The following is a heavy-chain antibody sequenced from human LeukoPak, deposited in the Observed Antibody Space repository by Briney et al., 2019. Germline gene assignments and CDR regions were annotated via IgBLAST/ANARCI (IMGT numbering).Heavy chain of an antibody. Sequence: KPSETLSLTCTVSGGSISSSSYYWGWIRQPPGKGLEWIGSIYYSGSTYYNPSLKSRVTISVDTSKNQFSLKLSSVTAADTAVYYCATSGWYQTGVYWGQGTLVTVSS. CDR1: GGSISSSSYY. CDR3: ATSGWYQTGVY. V-gene: IGHV4-39*07. D-gene: IGHD6-13*01. J-gene: IGHJ4*02. CDR2: IYYSGST.